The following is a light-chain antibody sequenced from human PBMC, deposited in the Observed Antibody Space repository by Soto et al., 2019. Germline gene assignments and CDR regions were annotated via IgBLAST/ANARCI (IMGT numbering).Light chain of an antibody. Sequence: QSVLTQPASVSGFPGQSITISCTGTSRDVGSYNLVSWYQQHPGKAPELMIYEVSKRPSGVSNRFSGSKSGNTASLTISGLQAEDEADYCCCSYAGSSTWVFGGGTKLTVL. V-gene: IGLV2-23*02. CDR3: CSYAGSSTWV. CDR2: EVS. CDR1: SRDVGSYNL. J-gene: IGLJ3*02.